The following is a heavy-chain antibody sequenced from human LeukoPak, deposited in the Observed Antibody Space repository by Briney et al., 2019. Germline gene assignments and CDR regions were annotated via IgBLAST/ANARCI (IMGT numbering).Heavy chain of an antibody. CDR2: ISYDGSNK. V-gene: IGHV3-30*18. CDR3: AKVSYYYGMDV. CDR1: GFTFSSYW. J-gene: IGHJ6*02. Sequence: PGGSLRLSCAASGFTFSSYWMSWVRQAPGKGLEWVAVISYDGSNKYYADSVKGRFTISRDNSKNTLYLQMNSLRAEDTAVYYCAKVSYYYGMDVWGQGTTVTVSS.